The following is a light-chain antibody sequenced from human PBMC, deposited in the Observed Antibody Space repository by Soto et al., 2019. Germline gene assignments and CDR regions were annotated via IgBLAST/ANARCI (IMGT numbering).Light chain of an antibody. CDR2: KAS. CDR3: QQYETYFRT. CDR1: QGIRGW. V-gene: IGKV1-5*03. Sequence: DIQMTQSPSTLSASVGDRVTITCRASQGIRGWLAWYQQKPGKAPRLLIYKASSLDSGVPSRISGSGFGTEFTLTISSLQPDDSGTYYCQQYETYFRTFGQGTKLEIK. J-gene: IGKJ2*01.